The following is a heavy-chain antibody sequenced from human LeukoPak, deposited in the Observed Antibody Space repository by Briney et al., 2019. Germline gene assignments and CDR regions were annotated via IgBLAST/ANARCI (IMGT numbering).Heavy chain of an antibody. J-gene: IGHJ2*01. CDR1: GFTFSSYA. CDR2: ISYDGSNK. D-gene: IGHD6-13*01. Sequence: GGSLRLSCAASGFTFSSYAMHWVRQAPGKGLEWVAVISYDGSNKYYADSVKGRFTISRDNSKNTLYLQMNSLRAEDTAVYYCAREGIAAGYFDLWGRGTLVTVSS. CDR3: AREGIAAGYFDL. V-gene: IGHV3-30-3*01.